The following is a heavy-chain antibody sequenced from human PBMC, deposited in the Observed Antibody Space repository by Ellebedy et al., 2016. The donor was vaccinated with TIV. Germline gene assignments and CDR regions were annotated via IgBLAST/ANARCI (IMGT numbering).Heavy chain of an antibody. J-gene: IGHJ4*02. CDR2: IKPDGAQK. D-gene: IGHD2-8*02. V-gene: IGHV3-7*01. Sequence: GESLKISCAASGFTFSNLWMRWVRQAPGKGLEWVADIKPDGAQKNYVDSVKARFTVSRDNAKNSLYLQMNSLGAEDTAVYYCARGGYWAFDYWGQGTLVTVSS. CDR1: GFTFSNLW. CDR3: ARGGYWAFDY.